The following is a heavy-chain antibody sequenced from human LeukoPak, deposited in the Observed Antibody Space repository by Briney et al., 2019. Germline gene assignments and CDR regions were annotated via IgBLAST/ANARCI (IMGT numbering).Heavy chain of an antibody. J-gene: IGHJ3*02. V-gene: IGHV4-61*02. CDR2: IYTSGST. CDR3: ARVKPGITIFGVYNAFDI. Sequence: PSETLSLTCTVSGGSISSGSYYWSWIRQPAGKGLEWIGRIYTSGSTNYSPSLKSRVTISVDTSKNQFSLKLSSVTAADTAVYYCARVKPGITIFGVYNAFDIWGQGTMVTVSS. CDR1: GGSISSGSYY. D-gene: IGHD3-3*01.